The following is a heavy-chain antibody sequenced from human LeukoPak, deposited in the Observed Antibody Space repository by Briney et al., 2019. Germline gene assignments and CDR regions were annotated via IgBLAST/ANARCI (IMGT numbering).Heavy chain of an antibody. V-gene: IGHV3-30-3*01. CDR3: ARDIMGTTSPHFDY. D-gene: IGHD1-26*01. J-gene: IGHJ4*02. CDR2: ISYDGSNK. CDR1: GFTFSSYA. Sequence: PGGSLRLSCAAPGFTFSSYAMHWVRQAPGKGLEWVAVISYDGSNKYYADSVKGRFTISRDNSKNTLYLQMNSLRAEDTAVYYCARDIMGTTSPHFDYWGQGTLVTVSS.